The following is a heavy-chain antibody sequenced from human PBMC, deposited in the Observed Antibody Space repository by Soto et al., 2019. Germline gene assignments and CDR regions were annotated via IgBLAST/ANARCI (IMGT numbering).Heavy chain of an antibody. J-gene: IGHJ6*02. V-gene: IGHV4-61*01. CDR3: ARDIGYSYDGGYYYYYYGMDV. CDR1: GGSVSSGSYY. Sequence: SETLSLTCTVSGGSVSSGSYYWSWIRQPPGKGLEWIGYIYYSGSTNYNPSLKSRVTISVDTSKNQFSLKLSSVTAADTAVYYCARDIGYSYDGGYYYYYYGMDVWGQGTTVTVSS. CDR2: IYYSGST. D-gene: IGHD5-18*01.